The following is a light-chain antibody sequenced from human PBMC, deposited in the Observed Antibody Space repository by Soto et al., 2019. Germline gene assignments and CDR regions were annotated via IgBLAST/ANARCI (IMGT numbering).Light chain of an antibody. CDR2: EVS. J-gene: IGLJ3*02. CDR1: SSDVGGYNY. Sequence: QSVLTQPASVSGSPGQSITFSCTGTSSDVGGYNYVSWYQQHAGKAPKLMIYEVSNRPSGVSNRFSGSKSGNTASLTISGLQAEDEADYYCSSYTTSNTLVFGGGTKLTVL. CDR3: SSYTTSNTLV. V-gene: IGLV2-14*01.